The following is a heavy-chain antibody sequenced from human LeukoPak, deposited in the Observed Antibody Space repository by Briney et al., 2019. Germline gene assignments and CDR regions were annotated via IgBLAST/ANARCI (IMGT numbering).Heavy chain of an antibody. D-gene: IGHD6-13*01. Sequence: PSETLSLTCTVSGGSISSSSYYWSWIRQPPGKGLEWIGYIYYSGSTNYNPSLKSRVTISVDTSKNQFSLKLSSVTAADTAVYYCARDIGQQLPPNYYYYYYMDVWGKGTTVTVSS. CDR2: IYYSGST. J-gene: IGHJ6*03. CDR1: GGSISSSSYY. V-gene: IGHV4-61*01. CDR3: ARDIGQQLPPNYYYYYYMDV.